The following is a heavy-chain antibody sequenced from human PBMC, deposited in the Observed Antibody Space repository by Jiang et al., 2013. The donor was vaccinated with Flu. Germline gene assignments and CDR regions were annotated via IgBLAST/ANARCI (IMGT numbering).Heavy chain of an antibody. CDR3: ARRDTARVSGFDY. J-gene: IGHJ4*02. D-gene: IGHD5-18*01. CDR2: MYYTGQS. Sequence: PSETLSLTCAVSGGSVTSHYWNWIRQSPGKGLEWIGFMYYTGQSDYNPSLKGRVTISLDTSKNQFSLKLNSMTAADTAIYYCARRDTARVSGFDYWGQGTLVTVSS. CDR1: GGSVTSHY. V-gene: IGHV4-59*02.